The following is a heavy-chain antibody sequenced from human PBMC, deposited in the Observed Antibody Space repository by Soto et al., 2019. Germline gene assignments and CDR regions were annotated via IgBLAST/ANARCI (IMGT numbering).Heavy chain of an antibody. CDR2: IYYSGST. D-gene: IGHD5-18*01. CDR1: GGSVSSGDYY. CDR3: ARIPVDTYMINWFDP. V-gene: IGHV4-61*08. Sequence: PSETLSLTCTVSGGSVSSGDYYWSWIRQPPGKGLEWIGYIYYSGSTNYNPSLKSRVSISLDTSKNQFSLRPTSVTAADTAVYYCARIPVDTYMINWFDPWGQGTLVTVSS. J-gene: IGHJ5*02.